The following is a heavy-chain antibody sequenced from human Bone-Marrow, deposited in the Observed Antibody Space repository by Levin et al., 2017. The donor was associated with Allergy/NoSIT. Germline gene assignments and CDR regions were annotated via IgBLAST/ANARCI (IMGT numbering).Heavy chain of an antibody. Sequence: HAGGSLRLSCVASGFTFNNYAMTWVRQAPGKGLEWVSAITGSGVNTNYADSVKGRFTIFRDNSQNILYLQMNSLRADDTAVYYCAKDQATPGTTWNFHYWGRGTLVTVSS. CDR2: ITGSGVNT. D-gene: IGHD1-1*01. CDR3: AKDQATPGTTWNFHY. CDR1: GFTFNNYA. J-gene: IGHJ2*01. V-gene: IGHV3-23*01.